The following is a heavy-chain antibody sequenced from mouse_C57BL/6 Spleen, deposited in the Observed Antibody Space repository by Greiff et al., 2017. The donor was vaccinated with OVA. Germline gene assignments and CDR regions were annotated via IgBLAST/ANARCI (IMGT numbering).Heavy chain of an antibody. D-gene: IGHD1-1*01. CDR3: ALRTPYY. CDR1: GYTFTSYW. J-gene: IGHJ2*01. Sequence: QVQLQQPGAELVKPGASVKLSCKASGYTFTSYWMQWVKQRPGQGLEWIGEIDPSDSYTNYNQKFKGKATLTVDTSSSTAYMQLSSLTSEDSAVYYCALRTPYYGGQGTTLTVSS. CDR2: IDPSDSYT. V-gene: IGHV1-50*01.